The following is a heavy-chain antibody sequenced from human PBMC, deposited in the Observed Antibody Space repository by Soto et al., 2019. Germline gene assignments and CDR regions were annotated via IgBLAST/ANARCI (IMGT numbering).Heavy chain of an antibody. D-gene: IGHD1-1*01. J-gene: IGHJ4*02. CDR1: GGSFSGYY. CDR2: INHSGST. Sequence: SETLSLTCAVYGGSFSGYYWSWIRQPPGKGLEWIGEINHSGSTNYNPSLKSRVTISVDTSKNQFSLKLSSVTAADTSVYYRARLPPGTPEYFFDYWGQGTLVTVSP. CDR3: ARLPPGTPEYFFDY. V-gene: IGHV4-34*01.